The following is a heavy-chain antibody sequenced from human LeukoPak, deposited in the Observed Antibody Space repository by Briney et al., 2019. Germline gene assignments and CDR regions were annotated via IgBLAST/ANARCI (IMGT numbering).Heavy chain of an antibody. J-gene: IGHJ5*02. CDR2: ICSGVIK. CDR1: GFTVSSNY. D-gene: IGHD2-15*01. CDR3: AREYCSGGGCCPSWFDP. V-gene: IGHV3-53*01. Sequence: GGSLRLSCAASGFTVSSNYMSWVRQAPGEGLEWVSVICSGVIKYYEDSIKGRFTISRDNTKNKLYLQMNSLRAEDTAVYYCAREYCSGGGCCPSWFDPWGQGTLVTVSS.